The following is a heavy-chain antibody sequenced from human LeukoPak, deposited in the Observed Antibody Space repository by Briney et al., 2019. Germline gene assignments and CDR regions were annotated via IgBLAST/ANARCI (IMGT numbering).Heavy chain of an antibody. CDR2: IYYSGST. V-gene: IGHV4-39*01. D-gene: IGHD3-3*01. CDR1: GGSISSSSYY. J-gene: IGHJ4*02. CDR3: ARPVTIFGVVNP. Sequence: SETLSLTCTVSGGSISSSSYYWGWIRQPPGKGLEWIGSIYYSGSTYYNPSLKSRVTISVDTSKNQFSLKLSSVTAADTAVYYCARPVTIFGVVNPWGQGTLVTVSS.